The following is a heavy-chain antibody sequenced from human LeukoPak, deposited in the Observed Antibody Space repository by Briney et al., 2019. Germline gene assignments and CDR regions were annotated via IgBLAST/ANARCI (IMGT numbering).Heavy chain of an antibody. D-gene: IGHD1-1*01. V-gene: IGHV3-23*01. J-gene: IGHJ4*02. Sequence: GGSLRLSCAASGFTFSRIAMTWDRQAPGKGLEWVSTIRSNGDTAYNADSVRGRFAISRDNSKNALFLQMNSLRVEDTAIYYCAKGQELDDGVFDSWGQGTLVTVSS. CDR3: AKGQELDDGVFDS. CDR2: IRSNGDTA. CDR1: GFTFSRIA.